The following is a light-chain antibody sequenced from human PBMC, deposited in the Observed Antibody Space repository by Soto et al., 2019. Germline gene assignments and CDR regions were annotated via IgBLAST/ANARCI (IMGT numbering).Light chain of an antibody. J-gene: IGKJ1*01. CDR2: DAS. Sequence: EIVLTQSPATLSLSPGERATLSCRASQSASNYLVWYQQKPGQAPRLLIYDASNRATGIPARFSGSGSGTDFTLTISSLEPEDFAVYYCQQRSNWPPVWTFGQGTKVDIK. CDR3: QQRSNWPPVWT. V-gene: IGKV3-11*01. CDR1: QSASNY.